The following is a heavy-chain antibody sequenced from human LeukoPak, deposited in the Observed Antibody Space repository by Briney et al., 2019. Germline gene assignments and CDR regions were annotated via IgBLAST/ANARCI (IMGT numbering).Heavy chain of an antibody. CDR1: GYSFTSHW. V-gene: IGHV5-10-1*01. Sequence: GESLRISCKGSGYSFTSHWITWVRQMPGKGLEWMGQIDPTDSYTNYSPSFEGHVTISTDKSISTAYLQWSSLKASDTAMYYCARHAIVATTPNWFDPWGQGTLVTVSS. CDR3: ARHAIVATTPNWFDP. J-gene: IGHJ5*02. D-gene: IGHD5-12*01. CDR2: IDPTDSYT.